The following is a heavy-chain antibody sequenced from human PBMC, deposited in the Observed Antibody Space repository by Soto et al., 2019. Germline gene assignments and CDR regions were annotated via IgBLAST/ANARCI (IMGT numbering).Heavy chain of an antibody. CDR3: ASGIDP. V-gene: IGHV3-7*05. CDR1: GIMFSDSW. CDR2: IKPDGSET. Sequence: EAQLVESGGDLAQPGGSLRRSCAASGIMFSDSWMNWVRQAPGKGLEWVANIKPDGSETAYVVSVKGRFTISRDNAKKFLYLQMNSLRVDDTAVYYCASGIDPWCQGTLVSVSS. J-gene: IGHJ5*02.